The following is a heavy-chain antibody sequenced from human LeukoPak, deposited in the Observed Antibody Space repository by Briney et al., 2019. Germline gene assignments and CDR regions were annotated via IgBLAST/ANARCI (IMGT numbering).Heavy chain of an antibody. Sequence: GGSLRLSCVTSGFTFTNYWMTWVRQAPGKGLEWVANMKQDGREQYYVDSVKGRFTISRDNAKNSLYLQMNSLRAEDTAVYYCARHVVAVGFDYWGQGTLVTVSS. CDR1: GFTFTNYW. CDR3: ARHVVAVGFDY. CDR2: MKQDGREQ. V-gene: IGHV3-7*01. D-gene: IGHD3-22*01. J-gene: IGHJ4*02.